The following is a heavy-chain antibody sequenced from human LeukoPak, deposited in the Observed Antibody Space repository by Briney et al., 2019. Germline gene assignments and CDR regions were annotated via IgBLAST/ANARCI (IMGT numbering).Heavy chain of an antibody. Sequence: SETLSLTCTVSGGSINNYYWSWIRQPPGKGLEWIGYIYYRGSTNYNPSLKSRVTISIDTSKNQFSLKVSSVTAADPAVYYCARVPYGSGLHYGMDVWGQGTTVTVSS. CDR1: GGSINNYY. CDR3: ARVPYGSGLHYGMDV. CDR2: IYYRGST. V-gene: IGHV4-59*01. D-gene: IGHD3-10*01. J-gene: IGHJ6*02.